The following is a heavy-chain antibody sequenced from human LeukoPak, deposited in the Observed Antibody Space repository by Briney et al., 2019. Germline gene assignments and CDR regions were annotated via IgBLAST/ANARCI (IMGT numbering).Heavy chain of an antibody. Sequence: SVKVSCKASGGTFSSYAISWVRQAPGQGLEWMGGIIPIFGTANYAQKFQGRVTITADESTSTAYMELSSLRSEDTAVYYCATEGYSSGWYRYWGQGTLVTVSS. CDR1: GGTFSSYA. CDR3: ATEGYSSGWYRY. V-gene: IGHV1-69*13. J-gene: IGHJ4*02. CDR2: IIPIFGTA. D-gene: IGHD6-19*01.